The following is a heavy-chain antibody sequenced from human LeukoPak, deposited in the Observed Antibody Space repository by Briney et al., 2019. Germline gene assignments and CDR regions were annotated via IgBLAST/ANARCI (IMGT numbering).Heavy chain of an antibody. CDR2: IKQDGSEK. J-gene: IGHJ4*02. D-gene: IGHD1-26*01. Sequence: GGSLRLSCAASGFTLSRYWMSWVRQAPGKGLEWVANIKQDGSEKDYVDSVKGRFTISRDNAKNSLYLQMNSLRADDTGVYYCARDCSVGALNWWGQGTLVTVSS. CDR1: GFTLSRYW. CDR3: ARDCSVGALNW. V-gene: IGHV3-7*01.